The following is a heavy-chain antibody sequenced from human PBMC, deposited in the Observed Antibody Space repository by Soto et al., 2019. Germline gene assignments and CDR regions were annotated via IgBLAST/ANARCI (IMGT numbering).Heavy chain of an antibody. D-gene: IGHD2-15*01. CDR3: ARAGCDGGSCYTLVGLRYGMDV. CDR2: ISYDGNNK. V-gene: IGHV3-30-3*01. Sequence: QVQLVESGGGVVQPGRSLRLSCAASGFTFSSYAWHGARQAPGKGLEWVQFISYDGNNKYYADSVKGRFTISRDNSKNTLYLQMNSLRAEDTAVYYCARAGCDGGSCYTLVGLRYGMDVWGQGTTVTVSS. CDR1: GFTFSSYA. J-gene: IGHJ6*02.